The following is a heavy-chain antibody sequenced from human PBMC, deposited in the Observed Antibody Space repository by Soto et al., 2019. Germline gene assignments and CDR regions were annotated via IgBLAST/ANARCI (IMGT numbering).Heavy chain of an antibody. D-gene: IGHD3-22*01. CDR3: ARKLIVAGLWFDP. CDR1: GFTFSSYG. Sequence: SLRLSWAASGFTFSSYGMQCLRQGPGKGLEWVAVISYDGSNKYYADSVKGRFTISRDNSKNTLYLQMNSLRAEDTAVYYCARKLIVAGLWFDPWGQGTLVTVSS. J-gene: IGHJ5*02. CDR2: ISYDGSNK. V-gene: IGHV3-30-3*01.